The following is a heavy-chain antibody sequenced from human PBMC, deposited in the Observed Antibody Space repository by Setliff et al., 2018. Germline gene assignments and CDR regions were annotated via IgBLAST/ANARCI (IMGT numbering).Heavy chain of an antibody. CDR3: AKDRDPCSSTSCFYYYMDV. V-gene: IGHV3-48*01. CDR2: ISGSGSTI. Sequence: PGGSLRLSCAASGFTFSSYSMNWVRQAPGKGLEWISYISGSGSTIYYADSVKGRFTISRDNAKTSLYLQMNSLRIEDTAVYYCAKDRDPCSSTSCFYYYMDVWGKGTTVTVSS. D-gene: IGHD2-2*01. CDR1: GFTFSSYS. J-gene: IGHJ6*03.